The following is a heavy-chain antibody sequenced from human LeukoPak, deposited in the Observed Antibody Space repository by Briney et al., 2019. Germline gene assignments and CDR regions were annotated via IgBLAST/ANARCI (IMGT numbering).Heavy chain of an antibody. CDR3: ATHPFQYSSGWYPTLGY. D-gene: IGHD6-19*01. CDR1: GYTLTELS. J-gene: IGHJ4*02. V-gene: IGHV1-24*01. Sequence: GASVTVSCKVSGYTLTELSMHWVRQAPGKGLEWMGGFDPEDGETIYAQKFQGRVTMTEDTSTDTAYMELSSLRSEDTAVYYCATHPFQYSSGWYPTLGYWGQGTLVTVSS. CDR2: FDPEDGET.